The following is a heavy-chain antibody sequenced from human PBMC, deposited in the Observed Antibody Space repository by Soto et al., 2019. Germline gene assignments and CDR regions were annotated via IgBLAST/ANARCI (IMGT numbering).Heavy chain of an antibody. Sequence: GESLKISCKGSRYSFSTHWVGWVRQMPGKGLEWMGIIYPGDSVARYSPSLKGQVTISVDELTTTAFLQSSCLKASDTARYFCARSQFDYVWGTSGYFDSWSQGTLVTVSS. CDR2: IYPGDSVA. CDR3: ARSQFDYVWGTSGYFDS. V-gene: IGHV5-51*01. D-gene: IGHD3-16*01. J-gene: IGHJ4*02. CDR1: RYSFSTHW.